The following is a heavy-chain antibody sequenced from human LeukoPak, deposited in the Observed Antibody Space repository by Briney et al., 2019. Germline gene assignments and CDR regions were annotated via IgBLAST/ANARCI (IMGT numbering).Heavy chain of an antibody. J-gene: IGHJ4*02. D-gene: IGHD3-10*01. V-gene: IGHV4-59*08. Sequence: SETLSLACTVSGGSISSDYWQWIRQPPGKGLEWVGYIYNSGNNHYNSSLKSRVTISIDTSKNQFSLKLASVTAADTAVYYCATRGYWGQGTLVAVSS. CDR1: GGSISSDY. CDR2: IYNSGNN. CDR3: ATRGY.